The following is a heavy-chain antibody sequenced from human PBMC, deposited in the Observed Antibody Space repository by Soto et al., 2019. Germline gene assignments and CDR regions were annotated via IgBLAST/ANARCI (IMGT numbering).Heavy chain of an antibody. Sequence: PSETLSLTCTVSGGSISSSSYYWGWIRQPPGKGLEWIGSIYYSGSTYYNPSLKSRVTISVDTSKNQFSLKLSSVTAADTAVCYCARRDVRRYYFDYWGQGTLVTVSS. V-gene: IGHV4-39*01. CDR2: IYYSGST. CDR3: ARRDVRRYYFDY. J-gene: IGHJ4*02. CDR1: GGSISSSSYY. D-gene: IGHD3-10*02.